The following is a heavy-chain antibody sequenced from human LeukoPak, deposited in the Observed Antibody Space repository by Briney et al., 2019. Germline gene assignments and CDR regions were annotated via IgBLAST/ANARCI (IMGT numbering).Heavy chain of an antibody. J-gene: IGHJ5*02. V-gene: IGHV4-39*01. Sequence: SETLSLTCTVSGGSIRSSYYYWVWIRQPPGKGLEWIGSIYDSGSTYYNPSLKSRVTISVDTSKNQFSLKLNSVTAVDTAVYYCVRFRTSYLGLIDPWGQGTLVTVSS. CDR2: IYDSGST. D-gene: IGHD6-6*01. CDR1: GGSIRSSYYY. CDR3: VRFRTSYLGLIDP.